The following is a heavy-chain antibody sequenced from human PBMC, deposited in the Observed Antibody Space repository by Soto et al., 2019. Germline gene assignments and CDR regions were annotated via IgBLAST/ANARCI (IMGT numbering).Heavy chain of an antibody. CDR3: ARSITIFGVPVDY. Sequence: SETLSLTCTVSGGSISSYYWSWIRRPPGKGLEWIGYIYYSGSTNYNPSLKSRVTISVDTSKNQFSLKLSSVTAADTAVYYCARSITIFGVPVDYWGQGTLVTVSS. CDR2: IYYSGST. D-gene: IGHD3-3*01. J-gene: IGHJ4*02. V-gene: IGHV4-59*01. CDR1: GGSISSYY.